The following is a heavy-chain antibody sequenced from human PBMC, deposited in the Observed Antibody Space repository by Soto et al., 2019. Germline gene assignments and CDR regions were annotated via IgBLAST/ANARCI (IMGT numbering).Heavy chain of an antibody. CDR2: ISYDGNKK. CDR1: GFTFSSHG. Sequence: QVQLVESGGGVVQPGRSLRLSCAASGFTFSSHGMHWVRQAPGKGLEWVAVISYDGNKKYYADSVKGRFTISRDNSMNTLYLQMNRLRVEDTAVYYCAKDRDGYNYEYYFDYWGQGTLVTVSS. V-gene: IGHV3-30*18. D-gene: IGHD5-12*01. CDR3: AKDRDGYNYEYYFDY. J-gene: IGHJ4*02.